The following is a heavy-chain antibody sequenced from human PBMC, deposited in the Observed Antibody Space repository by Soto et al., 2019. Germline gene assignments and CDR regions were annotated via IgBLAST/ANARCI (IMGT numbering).Heavy chain of an antibody. J-gene: IGHJ6*01. CDR3: AKDLQLNGDYDYYCYRIDV. D-gene: IGHD4-17*01. CDR1: GFTFSTYG. V-gene: IGHV3-30*18. Sequence: QVQLVESGGGEVQPGRSLTISCAASGFTFSTYGMHWVRQTPGKGLEWVAVISYDGTNKFYSDSVKGRFTISRDNFKNTLTLQMNKLGADDTAVYSCAKDLQLNGDYDYYCYRIDVWGLGTRVTVSS. CDR2: ISYDGTNK.